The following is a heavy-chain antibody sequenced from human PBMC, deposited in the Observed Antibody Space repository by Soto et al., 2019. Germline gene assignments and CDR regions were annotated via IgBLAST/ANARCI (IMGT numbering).Heavy chain of an antibody. Sequence: QVQLVQSGAEVKKPGASVKVSCKASGYTFTSYGISWVRQAPGQGLEWMGWISAYNGNTNYAQKLQGRVTMTTDTSTSTAYMELRSLRSDDTAVYYCARDSHALLWWLPHGSGGPREADLDYWGQGTLVTVSS. V-gene: IGHV1-18*04. J-gene: IGHJ4*02. CDR1: GYTFTSYG. CDR3: ARDSHALLWWLPHGSGGPREADLDY. D-gene: IGHD3-10*01. CDR2: ISAYNGNT.